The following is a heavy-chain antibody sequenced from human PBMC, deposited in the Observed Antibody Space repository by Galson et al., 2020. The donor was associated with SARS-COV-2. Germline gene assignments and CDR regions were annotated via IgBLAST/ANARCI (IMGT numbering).Heavy chain of an antibody. CDR3: ARHGASSGWYEGSDS. J-gene: IGHJ4*02. CDR2: IYPDDSYT. D-gene: IGHD6-19*01. Sequence: GESLKLSCKASRNSFTNYWIGWVRQMPGKGLEWTGVIYPDDSYTIYSPSFQGQVTIPADKSITTAYLQWSGLKASDTAMYYCARHGASSGWYEGSDSWGQGTLVAVSS. CDR1: RNSFTNYW. V-gene: IGHV5-51*01.